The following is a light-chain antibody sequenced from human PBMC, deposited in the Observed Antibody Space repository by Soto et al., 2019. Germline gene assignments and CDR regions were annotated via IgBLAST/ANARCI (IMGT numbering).Light chain of an antibody. J-gene: IGKJ2*01. CDR3: MQGTHWPPMYT. CDR2: KVS. V-gene: IGKV2-30*01. CDR1: QSLVYSDGNTY. Sequence: DVVMTQSPLSLPVTLGQPASISCRSSQSLVYSDGNTYLNWFQQRPGQSPRRLIYKVSNRDSGVRDRFSGSGSGADFTRKISRVEAEDVGVYYCMQGTHWPPMYTFGQGTKLEIK.